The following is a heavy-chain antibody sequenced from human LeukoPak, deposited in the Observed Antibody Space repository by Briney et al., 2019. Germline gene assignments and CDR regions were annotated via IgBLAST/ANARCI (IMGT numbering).Heavy chain of an antibody. V-gene: IGHV4-38-2*01. CDR3: ASYSGYDKTFDY. J-gene: IGHJ4*02. CDR1: GYSISSGYY. Sequence: PSETLSLTCAVSGYSISSGYYWGWIRQPPGKGLEWIGSIYHSGSTYYNPSLKSRVTISVDTSKNQFSLKLSSVTAADTAVYYCASYSGYDKTFDYWGQGTLVTVSS. CDR2: IYHSGST. D-gene: IGHD5-12*01.